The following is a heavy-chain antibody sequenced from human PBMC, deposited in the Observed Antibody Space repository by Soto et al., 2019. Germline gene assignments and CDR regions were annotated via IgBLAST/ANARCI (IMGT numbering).Heavy chain of an antibody. Sequence: EVQLLDSGGGLVQPGGSLRLSCAASGFTFITYAMSWVRKAPGKGLEWVSIISGSGGSTYYPDSVKGRFTISRDNTKNTLYLQMNSLRADDTAVYYCAKLPAAQSYFDCWGQGKMVTVSS. V-gene: IGHV3-23*01. CDR3: AKLPAAQSYFDC. CDR2: ISGSGGST. J-gene: IGHJ4*02. CDR1: GFTFITYA. D-gene: IGHD2-2*01.